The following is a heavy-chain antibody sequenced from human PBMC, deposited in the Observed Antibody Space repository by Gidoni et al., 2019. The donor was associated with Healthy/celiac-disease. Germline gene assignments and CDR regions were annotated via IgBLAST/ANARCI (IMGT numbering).Heavy chain of an antibody. V-gene: IGHV3-30-3*01. CDR3: ARDLFPSYYGSGNPDY. CDR2: ISYDGSNK. J-gene: IGHJ4*02. Sequence: QVQLVESGGGGVQPGRSLRLSCAAPGFTFSSYAMHWVRQAPGKGLEWVAVISYDGSNKYYADSVKGRFTISGDNSKNTLYLQMNSLRAEDTAVYYCARDLFPSYYGSGNPDYWGQGTLVTVSS. CDR1: GFTFSSYA. D-gene: IGHD3-10*01.